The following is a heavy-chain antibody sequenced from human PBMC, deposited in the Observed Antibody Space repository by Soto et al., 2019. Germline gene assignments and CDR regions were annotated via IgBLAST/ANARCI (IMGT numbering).Heavy chain of an antibody. CDR2: ISSSSSYI. CDR1: GFTFSSYS. D-gene: IGHD3-16*01. J-gene: IGHJ4*02. CDR3: ARGRHSRSHLWDY. Sequence: LRLSCAASGFTFSSYSMNWVRQAPGKGLEWVSSISSSSSYIYYADSVKGRFTISRDNAKNSLYLQMNSLRAEDTAVYYCARGRHSRSHLWDYWGQGTLVTVSS. V-gene: IGHV3-21*01.